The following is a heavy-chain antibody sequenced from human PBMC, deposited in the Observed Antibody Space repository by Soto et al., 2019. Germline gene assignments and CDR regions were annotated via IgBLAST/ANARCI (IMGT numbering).Heavy chain of an antibody. CDR3: AREARGEYSSGWYDAFDI. CDR1: GDSVSSNSAA. CDR2: TYYRSKWYN. J-gene: IGHJ3*02. D-gene: IGHD6-19*01. V-gene: IGHV6-1*01. Sequence: PSQTLSLTCAISGDSVSSNSAAWNWIRQSPSRGLEWLGRTYYRSKWYNDCAVSVKSRITINPDTSKNQFSLQLNSVTPEDTAVYYCAREARGEYSSGWYDAFDIWGQGTMVTVSS.